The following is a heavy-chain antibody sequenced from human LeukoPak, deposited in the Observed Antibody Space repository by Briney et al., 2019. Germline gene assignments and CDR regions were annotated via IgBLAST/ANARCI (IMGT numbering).Heavy chain of an antibody. CDR3: AREGYDSSGYIYFGY. Sequence: GGSLRLSCAASGFTFSSYSMNWVRQAPGKGLEWVSSISSSSSYIYYADSVKGRFTISRDNAKNSLYLQMNSLRAEDTAVYYCAREGYDSSGYIYFGYWGQGTLVTVSS. J-gene: IGHJ4*02. D-gene: IGHD3-22*01. V-gene: IGHV3-21*01. CDR1: GFTFSSYS. CDR2: ISSSSSYI.